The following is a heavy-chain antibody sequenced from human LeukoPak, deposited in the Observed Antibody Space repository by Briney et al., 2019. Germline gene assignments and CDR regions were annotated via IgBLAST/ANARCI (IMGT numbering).Heavy chain of an antibody. CDR1: GGSISSGGYY. D-gene: IGHD5-18*01. Sequence: PSETLSLTCTVSGGSISSGGYYWSWIRQHPGKGLEWIGYIYYSGSTYYNPSLKSRVTISVDTSKNQFSLKLSSVTAADTAVYYCAREQNTYGFKRGAFDIWGQGTMVTVSP. J-gene: IGHJ3*02. V-gene: IGHV4-31*03. CDR3: AREQNTYGFKRGAFDI. CDR2: IYYSGST.